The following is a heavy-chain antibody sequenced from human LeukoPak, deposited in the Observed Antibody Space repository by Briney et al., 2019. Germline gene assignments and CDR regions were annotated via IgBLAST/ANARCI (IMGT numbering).Heavy chain of an antibody. Sequence: GGSLRLSCAASGFTFSSYEMNWVRQAPGKGLEWVSYISSSGSTIYYADSVKGRFTISRDNAKNSLYLQMNSLRAEDTAVYYCAKDLGYYGSGGAGGDYWGQGTLVTVSS. CDR3: AKDLGYYGSGGAGGDY. CDR1: GFTFSSYE. CDR2: ISSSGSTI. V-gene: IGHV3-48*03. D-gene: IGHD3-10*01. J-gene: IGHJ4*02.